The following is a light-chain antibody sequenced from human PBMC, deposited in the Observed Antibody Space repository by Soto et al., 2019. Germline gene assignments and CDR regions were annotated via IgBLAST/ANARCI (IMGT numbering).Light chain of an antibody. CDR1: QSINSN. CDR3: QQYDNWPPWT. J-gene: IGKJ1*01. Sequence: EIVMTQPPATLSVSPGETATLSCRASQSINSNLAWYQQKPGQAPRVLIYGASTRATGIPARFSGSGSGTEFTLTISSLQSEDFAVYYCQQYDNWPPWTFGQGTKVDI. V-gene: IGKV3-15*01. CDR2: GAS.